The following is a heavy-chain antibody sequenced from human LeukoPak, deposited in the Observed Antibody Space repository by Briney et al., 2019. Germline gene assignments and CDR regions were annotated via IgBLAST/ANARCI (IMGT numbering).Heavy chain of an antibody. CDR3: VRDSAHTVVVPAVIPPGLDNWFDP. CDR1: GFTFSDYY. J-gene: IGHJ5*02. V-gene: IGHV3-11*05. Sequence: PGGSLILSCAASGFTFSDYYMSWIRQAPGKGLEWVSFISGSGSNTNYADSVKGRFTISRDNAKNSLYLQMNSLRAEDTAVYYCVRDSAHTVVVPAVIPPGLDNWFDPWGQGTLVTVSS. D-gene: IGHD2-2*01. CDR2: ISGSGSNT.